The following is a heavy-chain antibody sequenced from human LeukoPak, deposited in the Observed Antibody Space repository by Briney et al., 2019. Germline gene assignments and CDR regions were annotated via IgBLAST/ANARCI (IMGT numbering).Heavy chain of an antibody. CDR2: IRSKAYGGTT. J-gene: IGHJ4*02. V-gene: IGHV3-49*04. Sequence: SLRLSCAASGFTFSSYEMNWVRQAPGKGLEWVGFIRSKAYGGTTEYAASVKGRFTISRDDSKSIAYLQMNSLKTEDTAVYYCTRTYPNQIFGVVILSLLFDYWGQGTLVTVSS. CDR3: TRTYPNQIFGVVILSLLFDY. D-gene: IGHD3-3*01. CDR1: GFTFSSYE.